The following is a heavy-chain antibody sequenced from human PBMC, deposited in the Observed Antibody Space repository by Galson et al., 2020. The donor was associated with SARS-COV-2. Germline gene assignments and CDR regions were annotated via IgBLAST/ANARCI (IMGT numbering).Heavy chain of an antibody. V-gene: IGHV3-33*01. D-gene: IGHD6-19*01. CDR3: ARDLAVAGPAEGY. CDR2: IWYDGSNK. CDR1: GFTFSSYG. Sequence: GGSLRLSCAASGFTFSSYGMHWVRQAPGKGLEWVAVIWYDGSNKYYADSVKGRFTISRDNSKNTLYLQMNSLRAEDTAVYYCARDLAVAGPAEGYWVQGALVTDAS. J-gene: IGHJ4*02.